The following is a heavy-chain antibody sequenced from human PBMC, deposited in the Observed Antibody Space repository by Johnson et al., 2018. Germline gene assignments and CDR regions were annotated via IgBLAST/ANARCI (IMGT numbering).Heavy chain of an antibody. CDR1: GFTFNNYN. CDR2: ISSSSSHI. J-gene: IGHJ6*02. CDR3: ARPLAGCSSTSCDTLAYYYYTMDV. V-gene: IGHV3-21*01. Sequence: EVQLLESGGGLVKSGESLRLSCAASGFTFNNYNMNWVRQAPGKGLEWVSSISSSSSHIYYADSVKGRFIISRDNAKNSLYLQMKSLRAEDTAVYYCARPLAGCSSTSCDTLAYYYYTMDVWGQGTTVTFSS. D-gene: IGHD2-2*02.